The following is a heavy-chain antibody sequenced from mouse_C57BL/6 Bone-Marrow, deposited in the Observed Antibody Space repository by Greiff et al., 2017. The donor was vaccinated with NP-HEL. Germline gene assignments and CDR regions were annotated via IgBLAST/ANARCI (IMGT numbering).Heavy chain of an antibody. V-gene: IGHV1-55*01. CDR3: ASGDYWDVNYFDY. D-gene: IGHD4-1*01. Sequence: VQLQQPGAELVKPGASVKMSCKASGYTFTSYWITWVKQRPGQGLEWIGDIYPGSGSTNYNEKFKSKATLTVDTSSSTAYMQLSSLTSEDSAVYYCASGDYWDVNYFDYWGQGTTLTVSS. CDR2: IYPGSGST. J-gene: IGHJ2*01. CDR1: GYTFTSYW.